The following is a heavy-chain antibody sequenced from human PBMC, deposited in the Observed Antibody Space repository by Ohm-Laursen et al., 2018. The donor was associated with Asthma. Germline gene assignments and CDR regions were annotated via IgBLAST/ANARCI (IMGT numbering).Heavy chain of an antibody. CDR1: GYTFTTYT. Sequence: ASVKVSCKASGYTFTTYTMHWVRQAPGQRLEWLGWINVGNGNTKYAQKFQGRITITRDTSASTAYMELRSLRSEDTAVYYCARTFTPASFDIWGQGTMVTVSS. D-gene: IGHD2/OR15-2a*01. J-gene: IGHJ3*02. V-gene: IGHV1-3*01. CDR3: ARTFTPASFDI. CDR2: INVGNGNT.